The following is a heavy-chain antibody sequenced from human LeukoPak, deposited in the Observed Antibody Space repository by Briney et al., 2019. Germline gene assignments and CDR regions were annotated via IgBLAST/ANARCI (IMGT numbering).Heavy chain of an antibody. CDR3: ARGSTTYYYDSSGYQNGDY. Sequence: GASVKVSCKASGYTFTGYYMHWVRQAPGQGLEWMGWINPNSGGTNYAQKFQGRVTMTRDTSISTAYMELSRLRSDDTAVYYCARGSTTYYYDSSGYQNGDYWGQGTLVTVSS. CDR1: GYTFTGYY. J-gene: IGHJ4*02. D-gene: IGHD3-22*01. CDR2: INPNSGGT. V-gene: IGHV1-2*02.